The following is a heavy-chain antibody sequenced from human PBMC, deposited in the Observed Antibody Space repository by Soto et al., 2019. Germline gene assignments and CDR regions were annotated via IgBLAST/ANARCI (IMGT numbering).Heavy chain of an antibody. V-gene: IGHV1-8*01. CDR1: GYTFTSYD. CDR3: ARGRRFYDFWSGYLPAHFDY. D-gene: IGHD3-3*01. J-gene: IGHJ4*02. CDR2: MNPNSGNT. Sequence: QVQLVQSGAEVKKPGASVKVSCKASGYTFTSYDINWVRQATGQGLEWMGWMNPNSGNTGYAQKFQGRVTMTRNTSISTAYMEMSSLRSEGTAVYYCARGRRFYDFWSGYLPAHFDYWGQGTLVTVSS.